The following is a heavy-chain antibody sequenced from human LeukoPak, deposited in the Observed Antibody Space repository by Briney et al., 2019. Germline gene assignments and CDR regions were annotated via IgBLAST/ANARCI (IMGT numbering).Heavy chain of an antibody. D-gene: IGHD1-7*01. CDR1: GFTFGGYA. CDR3: ARTIAQYSNTWLYYYYGLDV. Sequence: GGSLRLSCTASGFTFGGYAMSWVRQAPGKGLEWVSSISAGSEDSYYADSVKGRFTISRDNSKSTLYLQMNSLRADDTAVYYCARTIAQYSNTWLYYYYGLDVWGQGTTVAVSS. J-gene: IGHJ6*02. CDR2: ISAGSEDS. V-gene: IGHV3-23*01.